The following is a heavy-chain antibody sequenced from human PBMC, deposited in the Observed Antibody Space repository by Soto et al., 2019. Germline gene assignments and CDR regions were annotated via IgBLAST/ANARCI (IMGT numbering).Heavy chain of an antibody. CDR2: IYADSGT. CDR3: ASSSKALGRGVYVGSPDY. CDR1: GFTVSSSY. J-gene: IGHJ4*02. D-gene: IGHD1-26*01. Sequence: EVQLVETGGGLIQPGGSLRLSCAVSGFTVSSSYMSWVRQTPQKGLEWISIIYADSGTFYADSVKGRFTISRDNPKNILYLQMNSLSAEDTAVYYCASSSKALGRGVYVGSPDYWGQGTLVTVSS. V-gene: IGHV3-53*02.